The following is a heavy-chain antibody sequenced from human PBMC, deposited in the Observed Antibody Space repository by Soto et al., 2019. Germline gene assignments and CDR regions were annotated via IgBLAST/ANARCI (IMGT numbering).Heavy chain of an antibody. Sequence: GGSLRRSCAASGFTFRSYAMSWVRQAPGKGLEWVSGISGSGGSTYYADSVKGRCSISRDNSKNTLYLQMHSLRAEDTAVYYCAKEGRLRFLASWFDPWGQVTLVTVSS. CDR1: GFTFRSYA. J-gene: IGHJ5*02. D-gene: IGHD3-3*01. CDR3: AKEGRLRFLASWFDP. V-gene: IGHV3-23*01. CDR2: ISGSGGST.